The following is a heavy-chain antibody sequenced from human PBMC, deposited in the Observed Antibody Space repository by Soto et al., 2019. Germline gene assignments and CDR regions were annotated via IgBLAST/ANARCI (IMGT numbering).Heavy chain of an antibody. J-gene: IGHJ4*02. Sequence: PSWSLSLTCTVSGDSICISYWGGIWKPPGKGLEGIGYIYYSGSTTYNPSLKSGVTISVDKSKHQFSLKLSSVTAADTAVYYCARLATRYDFDYWGQGTLVSVSS. CDR2: IYYSGST. D-gene: IGHD1-1*01. V-gene: IGHV4-59*01. CDR3: ARLATRYDFDY. CDR1: GDSICISY.